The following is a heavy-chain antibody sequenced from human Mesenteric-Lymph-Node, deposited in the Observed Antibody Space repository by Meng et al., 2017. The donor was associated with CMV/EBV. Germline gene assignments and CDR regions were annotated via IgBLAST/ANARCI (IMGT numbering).Heavy chain of an antibody. CDR3: ARGYYDSSGYYGVSDY. V-gene: IGHV3-48*04. CDR1: RFTFSRYS. J-gene: IGHJ4*02. CDR2: ITGSSRTI. Sequence: GESLKISCAASRFTFSRYSMNWVRQAPGKGLEWVSDITGSSRTIYSADSVKGQFTISRDNAKNSLYLQMNSLRAEDTAVYYCARGYYDSSGYYGVSDYWGQGTLVTVSS. D-gene: IGHD3-22*01.